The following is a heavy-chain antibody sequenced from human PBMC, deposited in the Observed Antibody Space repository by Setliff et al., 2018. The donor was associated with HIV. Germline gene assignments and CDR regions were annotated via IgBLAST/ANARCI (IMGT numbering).Heavy chain of an antibody. V-gene: IGHV4-34*01. CDR2: INHSGST. CDR1: GGSISEYY. D-gene: IGHD5-12*01. Sequence: PSETLSLTCTVSGGSISEYYWSWIRQPPGKGLEWIGEINHSGSTHYNPPLKSRATISVDTSKNQFSLRLNSVTAADTAVYYCARGATLLPGYSDRWEYFYMDVWGKGTTVTVSS. CDR3: ARGATLLPGYSDRWEYFYMDV. J-gene: IGHJ6*03.